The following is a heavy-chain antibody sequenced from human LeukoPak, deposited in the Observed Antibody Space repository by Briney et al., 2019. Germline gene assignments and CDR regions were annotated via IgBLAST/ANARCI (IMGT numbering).Heavy chain of an antibody. CDR1: GFTFSSYS. Sequence: GGSLRLSCAASGFTFSSYSMNWVRQAPGKGLEWVSSISSSSSYIYYADSVKGRFTISRDNAKNSLYLQMNSLRAEDTAVYYCARALADWILGAFDIWGQGTMVTVSS. CDR2: ISSSSSYI. CDR3: ARALADWILGAFDI. J-gene: IGHJ3*02. D-gene: IGHD2-2*03. V-gene: IGHV3-21*01.